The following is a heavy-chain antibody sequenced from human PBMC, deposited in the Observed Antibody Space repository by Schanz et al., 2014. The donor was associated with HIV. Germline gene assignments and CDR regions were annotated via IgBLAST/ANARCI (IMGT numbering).Heavy chain of an antibody. CDR3: ARAGQWFGHLD. J-gene: IGHJ4*02. V-gene: IGHV4-4*07. D-gene: IGHD3-10*01. CDR2: IYTSGGT. Sequence: QVQLQESGPGLVKPSETLSLTCTVSGGPISSYYWTWIRQPAGKGLEWIGRIYTSGGTNYNPSLTSRVTMSVDTPKNQFSLKLTSVTAADTAVYFCARAGQWFGHLDWGQGTLVTVSS. CDR1: GGPISSYY.